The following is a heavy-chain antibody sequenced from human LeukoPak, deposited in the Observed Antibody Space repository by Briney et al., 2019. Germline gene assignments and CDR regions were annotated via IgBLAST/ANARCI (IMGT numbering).Heavy chain of an antibody. CDR3: ARVDWMRFGVWDY. CDR2: INHSGST. Sequence: SETLSLTCAVYGGSFSGYYWSWIRQPPGKGLEWIGEINHSGSTNYNPSLKSRVTISVDTSKNQFSLKLSSVTAADTAVYYCARVDWMRFGVWDYWGQGTLVTVSS. V-gene: IGHV4-34*01. D-gene: IGHD2-8*01. CDR1: GGSFSGYY. J-gene: IGHJ4*02.